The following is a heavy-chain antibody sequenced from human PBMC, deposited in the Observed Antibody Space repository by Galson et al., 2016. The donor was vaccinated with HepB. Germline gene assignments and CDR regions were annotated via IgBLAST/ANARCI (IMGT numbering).Heavy chain of an antibody. CDR2: IWFDGSKT. J-gene: IGHJ4*02. V-gene: IGHV3-33*01. D-gene: IGHD3-16*01. CDR3: ARRGGGPLDY. CDR1: GFTFNIYG. Sequence: SLRLSCAASGFTFNIYGMHWVRQAPGRGLEWVALIWFDGSKTFYSVSVEGRFTVSRDNTWNTLYLQMNSLRAEDTAVYYCARRGGGPLDYWGQGTLVTVPS.